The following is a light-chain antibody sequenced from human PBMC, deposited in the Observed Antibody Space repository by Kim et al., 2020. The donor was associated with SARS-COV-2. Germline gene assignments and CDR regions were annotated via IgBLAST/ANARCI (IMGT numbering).Light chain of an antibody. Sequence: EIVLTQSPATQSLSPGERAALSCKTSQSLNKNYLAWYQQKPGQAPRLLIFGASNRAAGIPDRFSGSGSGTDFTLTITRLEPEDFAVYYCQQYDYSDSKTFGQGTKVDIK. V-gene: IGKV3-20*01. CDR1: QSLNKNY. CDR2: GAS. CDR3: QQYDYSDSKT. J-gene: IGKJ1*01.